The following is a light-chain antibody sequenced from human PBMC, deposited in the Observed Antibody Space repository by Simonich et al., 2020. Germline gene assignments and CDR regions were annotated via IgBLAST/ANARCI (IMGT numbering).Light chain of an antibody. J-gene: IGLJ2*01. CDR3: SSYTSSSTVV. V-gene: IGLV2-14*03. Sequence: QSALTQPAPVSGSPGQSITISCTGTSSDVGGYNYVSWYQPHPGKAPKLMIYDVSNRPSGVSTRFSGSKSGNTASRTISGLQAEDEADYYCSSYTSSSTVVFGGGTKLTVL. CDR1: SSDVGGYNY. CDR2: DVS.